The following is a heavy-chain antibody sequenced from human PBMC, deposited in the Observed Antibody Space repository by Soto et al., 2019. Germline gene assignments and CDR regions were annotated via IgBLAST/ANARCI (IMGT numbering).Heavy chain of an antibody. Sequence: QVQLVESGGGVVQPGRSLRFSCAASGFTFSSYGMHWVRQAPGKGLEWVAVIWYDGSNKYYADSVKGRFTISRDNSKNTLYLQMNSLRAEDTAVYYCARDGITPLTGYSSGWYLGYWGQGTLVTVSS. V-gene: IGHV3-33*01. CDR1: GFTFSSYG. D-gene: IGHD6-19*01. J-gene: IGHJ4*02. CDR2: IWYDGSNK. CDR3: ARDGITPLTGYSSGWYLGY.